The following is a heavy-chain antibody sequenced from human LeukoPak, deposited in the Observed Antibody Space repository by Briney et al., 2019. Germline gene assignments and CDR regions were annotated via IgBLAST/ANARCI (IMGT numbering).Heavy chain of an antibody. D-gene: IGHD4-17*01. CDR1: GFTFSTYT. J-gene: IGHJ4*02. CDR2: VNGGGNT. Sequence: GGSLRLSCAASGFTFSTYTMSWVRQAPGKGLEWVSAVNGGGNTWYAGSVKGRFTISRDNSKNTLYLQMNSLRAEDTAIYYCAKERQAGDYFTSDYWGLGTLVTVSS. V-gene: IGHV3-23*01. CDR3: AKERQAGDYFTSDY.